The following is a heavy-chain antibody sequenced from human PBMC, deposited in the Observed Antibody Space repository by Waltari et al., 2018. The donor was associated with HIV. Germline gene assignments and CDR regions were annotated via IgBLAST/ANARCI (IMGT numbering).Heavy chain of an antibody. CDR3: ARLPTAKEPNDLWTERASNWFDP. D-gene: IGHD3-3*01. CDR2: INHSGST. V-gene: IGHV4-34*01. Sequence: QVQLQPWAAGLLKPPAPLSPTCAVDGGSFSGYYWSRIRQPPGKGLEWMGEINHSGSTNYNPSLKSRVTISVDTSRNQFSLKLTSVTAADTSVYYCARLPTAKEPNDLWTERASNWFDPWGQGTLVTVSS. J-gene: IGHJ5*02. CDR1: GGSFSGYY.